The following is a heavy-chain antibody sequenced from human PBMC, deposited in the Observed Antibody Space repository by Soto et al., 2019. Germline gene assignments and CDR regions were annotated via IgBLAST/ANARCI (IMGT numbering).Heavy chain of an antibody. CDR2: ISAYNGHI. CDR1: GYTFSNYG. Sequence: GGSVKVSCKASGYTFSNYGINWVRQAPGQGLEWMGWISAYNGHINYAQKIQGRVTMTTDTSTNTAYMELRSLTSDDTAVYYCARDDLQTSAFSTSWPYWGQGTLVTVS. V-gene: IGHV1-18*01. CDR3: ARDDLQTSAFSTSWPY. J-gene: IGHJ4*02. D-gene: IGHD6-13*01.